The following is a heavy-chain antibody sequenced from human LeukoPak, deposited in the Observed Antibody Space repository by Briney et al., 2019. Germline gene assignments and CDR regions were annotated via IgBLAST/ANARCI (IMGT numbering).Heavy chain of an antibody. CDR1: DFTISFYW. V-gene: IGHV3-7*01. CDR2: ILPDGSEK. Sequence: GGSLRLSCAASDFTISFYWMTWVRQAPGEGLKWVANILPDGSEKYYLDSVKGRFTISRDNPTNSLYLQINSLRAEDTAVYYCARDDVPVNRDSSGYYYWGQGTLVTVSS. D-gene: IGHD3-22*01. J-gene: IGHJ4*02. CDR3: ARDDVPVNRDSSGYYY.